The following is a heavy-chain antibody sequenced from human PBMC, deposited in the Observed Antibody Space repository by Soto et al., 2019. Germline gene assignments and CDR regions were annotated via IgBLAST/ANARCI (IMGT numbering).Heavy chain of an antibody. V-gene: IGHV3-30*18. J-gene: IGHJ4*02. CDR2: ILYDGSNK. D-gene: IGHD2-15*01. Sequence: PGGSLRLSCAASGFTFSSYGMHWVRQAPGKGLEWVAVILYDGSNKYYADSMKGRFTISRDNSKNTLYLQMNSLRAEDSALYYCAKDRGALRWSEEHYYFDYWGQGSLVTAPQ. CDR3: AKDRGALRWSEEHYYFDY. CDR1: GFTFSSYG.